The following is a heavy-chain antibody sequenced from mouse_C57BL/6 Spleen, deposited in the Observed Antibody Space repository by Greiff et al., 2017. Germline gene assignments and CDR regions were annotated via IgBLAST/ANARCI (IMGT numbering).Heavy chain of an antibody. J-gene: IGHJ3*01. CDR1: GYTFTDYE. V-gene: IGHV1-15*01. CDR2: IDPETGGT. CDR3: TRLNYGSFAY. Sequence: VKLMESGAELVRPGASVTLSCKASGYTFTDYEMHWVKQTPVHGLEWIGAIDPETGGTAYNQKFKGKAILTADKSSSTAYMELRSLTSEDSAVYYCTRLNYGSFAYWGQGTLVTVSA. D-gene: IGHD1-1*01.